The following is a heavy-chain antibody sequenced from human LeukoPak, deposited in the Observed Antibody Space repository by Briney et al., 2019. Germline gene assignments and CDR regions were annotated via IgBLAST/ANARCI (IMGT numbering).Heavy chain of an antibody. V-gene: IGHV1-2*02. Sequence: ASVKVSCKASGYTFTGYYMHWVRQAPGQGLEWMGWINPNSGGTNYAQKFQGRVTMTRDTSISTAYMELSGLRSDDTAVYYCARESRSTNRWFDPWGQGTLVTVSS. D-gene: IGHD2-8*01. CDR1: GYTFTGYY. CDR3: ARESRSTNRWFDP. CDR2: INPNSGGT. J-gene: IGHJ5*02.